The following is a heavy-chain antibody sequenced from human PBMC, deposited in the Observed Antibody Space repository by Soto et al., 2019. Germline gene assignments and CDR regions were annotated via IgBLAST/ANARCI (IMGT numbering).Heavy chain of an antibody. CDR3: ARDGDEGAFDI. V-gene: IGHV3-30-3*01. J-gene: IGHJ3*02. Sequence: PGGSLRLSCAASGFTFSSYAMHWVRQAPGKGLEWVAVISYDGSNKYYADSVKGRFTISRDNSKNTLYLQMNSLRAEDTAVYYCARDGDEGAFDIWGQGTMVTVSS. CDR1: GFTFSSYA. CDR2: ISYDGSNK.